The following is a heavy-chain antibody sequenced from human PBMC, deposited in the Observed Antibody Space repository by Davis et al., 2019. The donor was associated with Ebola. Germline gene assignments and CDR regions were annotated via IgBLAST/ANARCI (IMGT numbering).Heavy chain of an antibody. CDR2: INPSGGST. V-gene: IGHV1-46*01. CDR3: AREVIVVVTATHYYYGMDV. Sequence: AASVKVSCKASGYTFTSYYMHWVRQAPGQGLEWMGIINPSGGSTSYAQKFQGRVTMTRDTSTSTVYMELSSLRSEDTAVYYCAREVIVVVTATHYYYGMDVWGKGTTVTVSS. D-gene: IGHD2-21*02. J-gene: IGHJ6*04. CDR1: GYTFTSYY.